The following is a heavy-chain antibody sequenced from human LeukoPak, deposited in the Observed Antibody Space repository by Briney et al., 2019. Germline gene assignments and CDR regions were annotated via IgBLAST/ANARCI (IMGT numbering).Heavy chain of an antibody. J-gene: IGHJ6*02. CDR1: GGSISSSSYY. Sequence: SETLPLTCTVSGGSISSSSYYWGWIRQPPGKGLEWIGSIYYSGSTYYNPSLKSRVTISVDTSKNQFSLKLSSVTAADTAVYYCARRYSSSYYGMDVWGQGTTVTVSS. CDR3: ARRYSSSYYGMDV. D-gene: IGHD6-13*01. V-gene: IGHV4-39*01. CDR2: IYYSGST.